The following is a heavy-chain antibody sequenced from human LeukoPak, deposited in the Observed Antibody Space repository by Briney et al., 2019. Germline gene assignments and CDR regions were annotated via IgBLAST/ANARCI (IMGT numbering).Heavy chain of an antibody. CDR3: ARDGAGNRFDY. V-gene: IGHV3-30*03. Sequence: GGSLRLSCAVSGFTVSSNHMSWVRQAPGKGLEWVAVISYDGSNKYYADSVKGRFTISRDNSKNTLYLQMNSLRAEDTAVYYCARDGAGNRFDYWGQGTLVTVSS. J-gene: IGHJ4*02. CDR2: ISYDGSNK. CDR1: GFTVSSNH. D-gene: IGHD3-10*01.